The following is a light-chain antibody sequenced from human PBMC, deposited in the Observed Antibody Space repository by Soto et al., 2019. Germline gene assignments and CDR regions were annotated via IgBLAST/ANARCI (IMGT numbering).Light chain of an antibody. CDR3: ASWDDSLNGPV. CDR1: SSNIGAVYD. CDR2: RTS. J-gene: IGLJ2*01. V-gene: IGLV1-40*01. Sequence: QSVLTQPASVSGAPGQRVTISCTGSSSNIGAVYDVHWYQQLPGMAPKLLIYRTSNRPSGVPDRFSGSKSGTSAYLAISGLQAEDEGDYFCASWDDSLNGPVFGGGTKVTVL.